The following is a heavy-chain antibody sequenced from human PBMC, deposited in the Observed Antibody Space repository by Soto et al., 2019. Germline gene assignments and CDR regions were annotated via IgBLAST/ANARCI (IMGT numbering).Heavy chain of an antibody. J-gene: IGHJ6*04. D-gene: IGHD2-15*01. CDR3: ARTGGYSYGYGYCSGGSCYDFMDV. CDR2: ISSSSSTI. Sequence: GALRLSCAASGFTFSSYSMNWVRQAPWKGLEWVSYISSSSSTIYYADSVKGRFTISRDNAKNSLYLQMNSLRAEDTAVYYCARTGGYSYGYGYCSGGSCYDFMDVWGKGTTVTVSS. CDR1: GFTFSSYS. V-gene: IGHV3-48*01.